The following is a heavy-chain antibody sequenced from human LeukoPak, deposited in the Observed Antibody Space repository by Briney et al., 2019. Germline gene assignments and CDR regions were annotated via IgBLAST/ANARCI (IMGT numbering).Heavy chain of an antibody. CDR3: ALRAGIAVAGTRAFDY. D-gene: IGHD6-19*01. Sequence: PGGSLTLSCAASGFTFNSYAMSWVRQAPGKGLEWVSAISGSGGSTYYADSVKGRFTISRDNSKNTLYLQMNSLRAEDTAVYYCALRAGIAVAGTRAFDYWGQGTLVTVSS. CDR2: ISGSGGST. V-gene: IGHV3-23*01. CDR1: GFTFNSYA. J-gene: IGHJ4*02.